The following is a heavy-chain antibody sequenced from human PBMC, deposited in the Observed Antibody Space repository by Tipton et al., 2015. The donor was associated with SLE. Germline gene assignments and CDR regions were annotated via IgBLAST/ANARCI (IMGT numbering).Heavy chain of an antibody. V-gene: IGHV3-7*01. CDR2: IKQDGSEK. Sequence: GSLRLSCAASGFTFSSYWLTWVRQAPGKGLEWVANIKQDGSEKYYVDSVKGRFTISRDNAKNSLYLQMNSLRAEDTAVYYCARDRGAISGIDYWGQGTLVTVSS. CDR1: GFTFSSYW. D-gene: IGHD5-12*01. J-gene: IGHJ4*02. CDR3: ARDRGAISGIDY.